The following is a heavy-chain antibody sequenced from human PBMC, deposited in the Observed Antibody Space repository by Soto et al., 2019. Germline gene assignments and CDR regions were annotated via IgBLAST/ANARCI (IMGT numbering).Heavy chain of an antibody. CDR2: IYPGDSDT. D-gene: IGHD3-3*01. Sequence: PGESLKISCKGSGYSFTSYWIGWVRQMPGKGLEWMGIIYPGDSDTRYSPSFQGQVTISADKSISTAYLQWSSLKASDTAMYYCARLGDFWSGSTPQADYGMDAWGQGTTVTVS. J-gene: IGHJ6*02. CDR3: ARLGDFWSGSTPQADYGMDA. CDR1: GYSFTSYW. V-gene: IGHV5-51*01.